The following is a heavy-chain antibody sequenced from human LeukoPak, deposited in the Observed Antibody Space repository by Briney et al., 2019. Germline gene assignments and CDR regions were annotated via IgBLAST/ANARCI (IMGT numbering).Heavy chain of an antibody. CDR2: IKSKTDGGTT. D-gene: IGHD3-22*01. CDR3: AKDMEGRDYYDSSGYYSDAFDI. J-gene: IGHJ3*02. CDR1: GFTFSNAW. Sequence: GGSLRLSCAASGFTFSNAWMSWVRQAPGKGLEWVGRIKSKTDGGTTDYAAPVKGRFTISRDDSKNTLYLQMNSLRAEDTAVYYCAKDMEGRDYYDSSGYYSDAFDIWGQGTMVTVSS. V-gene: IGHV3-15*01.